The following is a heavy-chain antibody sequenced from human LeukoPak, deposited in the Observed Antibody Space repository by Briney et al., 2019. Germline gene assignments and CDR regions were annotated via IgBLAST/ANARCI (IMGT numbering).Heavy chain of an antibody. CDR1: GYTFTGYY. Sequence: ASVKVSCKASGYTFTGYYMQWVRQAPGQGLEWMGWINPNSGGTNYAQKFQGRVTMTRDTSISTAYMELSRLRSDDTAVYYCARGPAGTYYYDSSGYNHFDYWGQGTLVTVSS. CDR3: ARGPAGTYYYDSSGYNHFDY. V-gene: IGHV1-2*02. J-gene: IGHJ4*02. D-gene: IGHD3-22*01. CDR2: INPNSGGT.